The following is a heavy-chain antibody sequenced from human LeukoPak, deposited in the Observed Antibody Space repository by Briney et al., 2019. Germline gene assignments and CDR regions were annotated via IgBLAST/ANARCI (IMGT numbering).Heavy chain of an antibody. D-gene: IGHD3-10*01. Sequence: GGSLRLSCAASGFTFSSYEMTWVRQAPGKGLEWVSYISSSGGTIYYADSVKGRFTISRDNAKNSLYLQMNSLRAEDTAVYYCARDRGFDFWGQGTLVTVSS. CDR3: ARDRGFDF. CDR1: GFTFSSYE. CDR2: ISSSGGTI. V-gene: IGHV3-48*03. J-gene: IGHJ4*02.